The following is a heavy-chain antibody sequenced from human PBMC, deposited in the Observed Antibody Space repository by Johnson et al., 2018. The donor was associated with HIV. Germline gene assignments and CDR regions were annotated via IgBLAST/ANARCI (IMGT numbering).Heavy chain of an antibody. J-gene: IGHJ3*02. Sequence: QVQLMESGGGLVQPGGSLRLSCAASGFTVSSNYMSWVRQAPGKGLEWVALISYDGSNKYYADSVKGRFTISRDNSKNTLYLQMNSLRAEDTAVYYCATDAFDIWGQGTMVTVSS. CDR3: ATDAFDI. CDR2: ISYDGSNK. CDR1: GFTVSSNY. V-gene: IGHV3-30*03.